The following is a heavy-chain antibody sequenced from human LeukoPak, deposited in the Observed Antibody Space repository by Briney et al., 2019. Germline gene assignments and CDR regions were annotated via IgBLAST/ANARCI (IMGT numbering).Heavy chain of an antibody. D-gene: IGHD1-1*01. V-gene: IGHV3-30*03. CDR2: ISYDGSNT. CDR3: TRDGNDLDY. CDR1: GFIFSNYG. Sequence: PGRSLRLSCAASGFIFSNYGMHWVRQAPGKGLEWVAVISYDGSNTYYADSVKGRFTISRDNSRNMLYLQMNSLRAEDTAVYYSTRDGNDLDYWGQGTLVTVSS. J-gene: IGHJ4*02.